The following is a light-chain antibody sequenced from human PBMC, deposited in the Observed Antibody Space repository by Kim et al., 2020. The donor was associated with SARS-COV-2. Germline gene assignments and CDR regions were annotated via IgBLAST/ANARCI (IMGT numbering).Light chain of an antibody. CDR1: SASVSTRHY. V-gene: IGLV8-61*01. Sequence: PGGTVTLTCGLNSASVSTRHYPSWYQQTPGQAPRTLIYSTNTRSSGVPDRFAGSILGNKAALTITGAQAADESDYYCVLYMGSAWVFGGGTQLTVL. J-gene: IGLJ3*02. CDR2: STN. CDR3: VLYMGSAWV.